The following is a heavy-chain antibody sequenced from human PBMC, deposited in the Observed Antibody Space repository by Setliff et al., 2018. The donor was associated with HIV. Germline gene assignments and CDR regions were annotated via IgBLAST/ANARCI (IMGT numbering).Heavy chain of an antibody. CDR3: ARNFGGISPFDL. CDR2: IYGQGCT. Sequence: SETLSLTCTVSGGSIARGGYYWGWVRQHPGKGLGWIGYIYGQGCTHYNPSLKSRLTMSLDTSRNEFFMELASVTAADTAVYYCARNFGGISPFDLWGQGTMVTVSS. V-gene: IGHV4-31*03. CDR1: GGSIARGGYY. J-gene: IGHJ4*02. D-gene: IGHD3-16*01.